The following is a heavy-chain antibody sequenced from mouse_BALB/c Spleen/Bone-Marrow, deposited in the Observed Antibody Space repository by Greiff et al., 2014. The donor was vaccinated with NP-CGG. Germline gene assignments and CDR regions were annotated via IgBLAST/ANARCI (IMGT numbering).Heavy chain of an antibody. CDR3: VRPFAY. J-gene: IGHJ3*01. V-gene: IGHV2-9-2*01. CDR1: GFSLTSYD. Sequence: VQGVESGPGLVAPSQSLSITCTVSGFSLTSYDISWIRQPPGKGLKWLGVIWTGGGTNYNSAFMSRLSISKDNSKSQVFLKMNSLQTDDTAIYYCVRPFAYWGQGTLVTVSA. CDR2: IWTGGGT.